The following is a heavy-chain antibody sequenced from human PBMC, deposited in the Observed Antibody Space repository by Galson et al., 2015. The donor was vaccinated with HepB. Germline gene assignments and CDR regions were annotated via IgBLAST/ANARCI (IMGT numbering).Heavy chain of an antibody. D-gene: IGHD3-22*01. CDR2: IYPGDSDT. CDR1: GYSFTSYW. V-gene: IGHV5-51*01. Sequence: QSGAEVTKPGESLKISCKGSGYSFTSYWIGWVRQMPGKGLEWMGIIYPGDSDTRYSPSFQGQVTISADKSISTAYLQWSSLKASDTAMYYCARPGNNYYDSSGYWDDWYFDLWGRGTLVTVSS. J-gene: IGHJ2*01. CDR3: ARPGNNYYDSSGYWDDWYFDL.